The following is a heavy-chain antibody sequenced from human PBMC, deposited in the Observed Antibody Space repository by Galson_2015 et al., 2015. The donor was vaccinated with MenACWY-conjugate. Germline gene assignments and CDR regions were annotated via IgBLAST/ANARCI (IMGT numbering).Heavy chain of an antibody. CDR1: GYSFSNYE. Sequence: SVKVSCKASGYSFSNYEINWVRQAPGQGLEWMGWMNPKSANTGYEQKFQGRVTMTSNTSIDTAYMELSSLNSEDTAVYFCARLTGGRIDVWGQGTPVTVAA. V-gene: IGHV1-8*01. D-gene: IGHD7-27*01. CDR2: MNPKSANT. J-gene: IGHJ4*02. CDR3: ARLTGGRIDV.